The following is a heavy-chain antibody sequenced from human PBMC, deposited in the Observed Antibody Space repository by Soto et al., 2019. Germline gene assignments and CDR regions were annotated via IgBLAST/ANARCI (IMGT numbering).Heavy chain of an antibody. V-gene: IGHV3-33*06. J-gene: IGHJ4*02. CDR2: IWYDGSNK. D-gene: IGHD6-13*01. Sequence: QVQLVESGGGVVQPGRSLRLSCAASGFTFSSYGMHWVRQAPGKGLEWVAVIWYDGSNKYYADSVKGRFTISRDNSKNTLYLQMNSLRAEDTAVYYCAKDTYSSSWYFWGQGTLVTVSS. CDR1: GFTFSSYG. CDR3: AKDTYSSSWYF.